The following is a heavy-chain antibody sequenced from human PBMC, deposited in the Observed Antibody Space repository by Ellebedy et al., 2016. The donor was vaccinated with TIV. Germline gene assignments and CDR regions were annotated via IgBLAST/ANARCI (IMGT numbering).Heavy chain of an antibody. D-gene: IGHD1-26*01. J-gene: IGHJ6*02. V-gene: IGHV4-39*01. Sequence: MPSETLSLTCTVSGGSISSSSYYWGWIRQPPGKGLEWIGSIYYSGSTYYNPSLKSRVTISVDTSKNQFSLKLSSVTAADTAVYYCARHPTLGRIVGATYYYYGMDVWGQGTTVTVSS. CDR3: ARHPTLGRIVGATYYYYGMDV. CDR1: GGSISSSSYY. CDR2: IYYSGST.